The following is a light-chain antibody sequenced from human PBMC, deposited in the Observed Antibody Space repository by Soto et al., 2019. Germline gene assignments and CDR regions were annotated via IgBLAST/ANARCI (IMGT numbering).Light chain of an antibody. Sequence: DIQLTQSPSSLSASVGDRVTITCQATQAIITYLNWFQQKPGKAPKLLIYDASHLETGVPSRFSGSGSVTEFTFTISSLQPEDIGTYYCQQYDNLPLTFGGGTKVEV. V-gene: IGKV1-33*01. J-gene: IGKJ4*01. CDR3: QQYDNLPLT. CDR2: DAS. CDR1: QAIITY.